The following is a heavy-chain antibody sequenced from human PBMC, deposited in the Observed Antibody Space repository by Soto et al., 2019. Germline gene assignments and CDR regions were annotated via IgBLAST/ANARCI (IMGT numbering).Heavy chain of an antibody. V-gene: IGHV3-23*01. CDR1: GFTFSSYA. CDR2: ISGSGGST. CDR3: AKDSSSWTYNWFDP. Sequence: VGSLRLSCAASGFTFSSYAMSWVRQAPGKGLEWVSAISGSGGSTYYADSVKGRFTISRDNSKNTLYLQMNSLRAEDTAVYYCAKDSSSWTYNWFDPWGQGTLVTVSS. J-gene: IGHJ5*02. D-gene: IGHD6-13*01.